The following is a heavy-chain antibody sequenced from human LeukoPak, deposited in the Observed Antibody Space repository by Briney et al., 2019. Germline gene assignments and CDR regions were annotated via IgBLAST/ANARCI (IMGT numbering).Heavy chain of an antibody. Sequence: GGSLRLSCAASGFTFSSCAMSWVRQAPGKGLEWVSAISGSGGSTYYADSVKGRFTISRDNSKNTLYLQMNSLRAEDTAVYYCAKSYNNYCSSTSCYSYYFDYWGQGTLVTVSS. CDR3: AKSYNNYCSSTSCYSYYFDY. CDR2: ISGSGGST. CDR1: GFTFSSCA. D-gene: IGHD2-2*01. J-gene: IGHJ4*02. V-gene: IGHV3-23*01.